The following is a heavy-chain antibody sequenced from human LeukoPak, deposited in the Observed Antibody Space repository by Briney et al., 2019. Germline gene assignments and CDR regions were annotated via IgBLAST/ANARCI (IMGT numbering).Heavy chain of an antibody. V-gene: IGHV3-7*01. CDR3: AELGITMIGGV. D-gene: IGHD3-10*02. CDR1: GFTFSTYW. J-gene: IGHJ6*04. CDR2: IKQDGSEK. Sequence: GGSLRLSCAAYGFTFSTYWMSWVRQAPGKGLEWVAIIKQDGSEKYYVDSVRGRFTISRDNAKNSLYLQMNSLRAEDTAVYYCAELGITMIGGVWGKGTTVTISS.